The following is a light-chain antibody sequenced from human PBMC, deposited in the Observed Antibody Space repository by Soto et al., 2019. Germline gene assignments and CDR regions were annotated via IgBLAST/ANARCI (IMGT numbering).Light chain of an antibody. J-gene: IGKJ1*01. Sequence: EIVMMQSPATLSVSPGERATLSCRASQSVTNSFLAWYQQKPGQAPRLLIYGASRRATGIPDRFTGSGSGTDFTLTISRLEPEDFAVYYCQQYVSSPWAFGQGTKVDIK. CDR2: GAS. V-gene: IGKV3-20*01. CDR1: QSVTNSF. CDR3: QQYVSSPWA.